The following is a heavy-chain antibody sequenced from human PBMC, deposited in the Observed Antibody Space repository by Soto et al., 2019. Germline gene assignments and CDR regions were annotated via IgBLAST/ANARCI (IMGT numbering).Heavy chain of an antibody. CDR2: IYTSGST. CDR1: GDSMSKYY. D-gene: IGHD1-26*01. CDR3: ARTVGAAYYFDF. Sequence: SETLSLTCTVSGDSMSKYYWSWIRQPAGKGLEWIGRIYTSGSTNYNPSLKSRVNMSIDTSNNHFSLNLKSVTAADAAVYYCARTVGAAYYFDFWGQGALV. J-gene: IGHJ4*02. V-gene: IGHV4-4*07.